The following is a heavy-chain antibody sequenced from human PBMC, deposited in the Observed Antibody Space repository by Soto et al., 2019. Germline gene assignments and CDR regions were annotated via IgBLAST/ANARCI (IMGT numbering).Heavy chain of an antibody. Sequence: SETLSLTCAVYGGSFSAYYWSWIRQPPGKGLEWIGEINHSGSTNYNPSRKSRVTISVDTSKNQFSLKLSSVTAADTAVYYCARDSELVPAVYYYYMDVWGKGTTVTVSS. D-gene: IGHD6-6*01. CDR2: INHSGST. CDR1: GGSFSAYY. V-gene: IGHV4-34*01. J-gene: IGHJ6*03. CDR3: ARDSELVPAVYYYYMDV.